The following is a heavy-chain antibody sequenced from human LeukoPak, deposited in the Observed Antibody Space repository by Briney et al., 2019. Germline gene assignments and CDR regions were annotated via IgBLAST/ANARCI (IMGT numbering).Heavy chain of an antibody. CDR1: GFTFSDYY. CDR3: ARKHIVVVPAAQGYMDV. V-gene: IGHV3-11*04. CDR2: ISSSGSTI. D-gene: IGHD2-2*01. J-gene: IGHJ6*03. Sequence: GGSLRLSCAASGFTFSDYYMSWIRQAPGKGLEWVSYISSSGSTIYYADSVKGRFTISRDNAKNSLYLQMNSLRSEDTAVYYCARKHIVVVPAAQGYMDVWGKGTTVTVSS.